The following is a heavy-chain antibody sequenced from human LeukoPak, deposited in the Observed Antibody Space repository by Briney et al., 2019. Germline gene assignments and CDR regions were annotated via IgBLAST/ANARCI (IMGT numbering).Heavy chain of an antibody. Sequence: ASVKVSCKASGYTFTSYAMHWVRQAPGQRLEWMGWISTDNGNTNSVQKFQGRVTLTTDTSTTTAYMELRSLRSDDTAVYYCARGDDAFDIWGQGTMVTVSS. CDR2: ISTDNGNT. J-gene: IGHJ3*02. CDR1: GYTFTSYA. CDR3: ARGDDAFDI. V-gene: IGHV1-3*04.